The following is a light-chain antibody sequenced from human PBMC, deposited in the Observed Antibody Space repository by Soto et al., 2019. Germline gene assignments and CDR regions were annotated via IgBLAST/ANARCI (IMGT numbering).Light chain of an antibody. CDR2: GES. Sequence: EIVMTQSPATLSQSPGERATLSCRASQSVRSHLAWFQQRPGQAPRLLIFGESTRATGVPARFSGSGSGTEFTLMISSLQSEDFGVYYCQQYNNWPLTFGGGTKVEIK. CDR1: QSVRSH. V-gene: IGKV3-15*01. J-gene: IGKJ4*01. CDR3: QQYNNWPLT.